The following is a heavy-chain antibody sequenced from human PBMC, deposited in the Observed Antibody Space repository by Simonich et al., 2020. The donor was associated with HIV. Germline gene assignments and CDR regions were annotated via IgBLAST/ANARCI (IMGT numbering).Heavy chain of an antibody. J-gene: IGHJ4*02. CDR1: GGSFSGYY. CDR2: INQSGST. CDR3: ASCGGDCYHFDY. V-gene: IGHV4-34*01. Sequence: QVQLQQWGAGLLKPAETLSLTCAVYGGSFSGYYWSWIRQPPGKGLEWIGEINQSGSTNYNPSLKSRVTISVDTSKNQFSLKLSSVTAADTAVYYCASCGGDCYHFDYWGQGTLVTVSS. D-gene: IGHD2-21*02.